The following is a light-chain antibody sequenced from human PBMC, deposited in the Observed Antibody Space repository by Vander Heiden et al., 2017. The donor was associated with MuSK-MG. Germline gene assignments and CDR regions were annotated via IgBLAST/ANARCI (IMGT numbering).Light chain of an antibody. J-gene: IGKJ3*01. Sequence: DILMTQTPLSLSVTPGQPASISCNSSQSLLHNDGKTSLYWFLQRPGQSPKLLIYEVSNRFSGVPDRFTGSGSGTDFTLKISRGETEDVGVYYCVRDRQILPFSFGRGTKVDIK. CDR3: VRDRQILPFS. V-gene: IGKV2D-29*02. CDR2: EVS. CDR1: QSLLHNDGKTS.